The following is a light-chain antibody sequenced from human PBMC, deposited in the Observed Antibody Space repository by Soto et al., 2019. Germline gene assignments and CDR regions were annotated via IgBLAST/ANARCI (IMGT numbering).Light chain of an antibody. V-gene: IGKV3-20*01. CDR2: GAS. CDR1: QSVSSSY. Sequence: EIVLTQSPGTLSLSPGERATLSCRASQSVSSSYLAWYQQKPGQAPKLLIFGASIRATDIPDRFSGSGSGTDFTLTIRRLEPEDFAVYYCKQYGSSPGTFGQGTKVDIK. J-gene: IGKJ1*01. CDR3: KQYGSSPGT.